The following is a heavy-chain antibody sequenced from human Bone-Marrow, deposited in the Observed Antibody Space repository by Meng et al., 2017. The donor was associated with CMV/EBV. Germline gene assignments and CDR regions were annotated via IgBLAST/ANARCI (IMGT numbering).Heavy chain of an antibody. Sequence: GGSLRLSCAVSGFTFSSYSMTWVRQAPGKGLEWVSSISSRSSYKYYADSVKGRFTISRDNAKNSLYLQMNSLRAEDTAVYYCARDPSAIVGATLDYWGQGTLVTVSS. V-gene: IGHV3-21*01. CDR2: ISSRSSYK. D-gene: IGHD1-26*01. J-gene: IGHJ4*02. CDR1: GFTFSSYS. CDR3: ARDPSAIVGATLDY.